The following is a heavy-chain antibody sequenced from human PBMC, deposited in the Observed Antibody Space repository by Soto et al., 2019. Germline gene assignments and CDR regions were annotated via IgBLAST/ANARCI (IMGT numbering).Heavy chain of an antibody. CDR3: GRDFGSGHADV. Sequence: GESLKISCQTSDEIFNTYWITWVRQMPGRGLEWVGRIDPSDSYTTYNPSLKGHVILSVDKSMNTAYVQWTSPRASDTAMYFCGRDFGSGHADVWGQGTLVTVPQ. CDR2: IDPSDSYT. CDR1: DEIFNTYW. V-gene: IGHV5-10-1*01. D-gene: IGHD1-26*01. J-gene: IGHJ1*01.